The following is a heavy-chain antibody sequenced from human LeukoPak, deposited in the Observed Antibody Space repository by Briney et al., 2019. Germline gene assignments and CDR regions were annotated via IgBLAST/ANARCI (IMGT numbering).Heavy chain of an antibody. D-gene: IGHD2-15*01. CDR2: MNPNRGDT. CDR1: GYSYTGYY. Sequence: ASVKVSCKASGYSYTGYYIHWMRQAPGQGLEWMGWMNPNRGDTSYAQKFQGRVTMTRDTPINTAYMELSGLTSDDTAVYYCGRRRIDCSDTGCYVDYWGQGTLVTVSS. V-gene: IGHV1-2*02. J-gene: IGHJ4*02. CDR3: GRRRIDCSDTGCYVDY.